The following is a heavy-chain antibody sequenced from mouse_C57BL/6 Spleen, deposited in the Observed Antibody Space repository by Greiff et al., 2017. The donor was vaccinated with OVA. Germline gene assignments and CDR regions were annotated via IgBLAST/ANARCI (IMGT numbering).Heavy chain of an antibody. CDR2: IYPGDGDT. CDR1: GYAFSSSW. V-gene: IGHV1-82*01. D-gene: IGHD1-1*01. CDR3: ARWTTVADY. Sequence: QVQLQQSGPELVKPGASVKISCKASGYAFSSSWMNWVKQRPGKGLEWIGRIYPGDGDTNYNGKFKGKATLTADKSSSTAYMQLSSLTSEDSAVYFCARWTTVADYWGQGTTLTVSS. J-gene: IGHJ2*01.